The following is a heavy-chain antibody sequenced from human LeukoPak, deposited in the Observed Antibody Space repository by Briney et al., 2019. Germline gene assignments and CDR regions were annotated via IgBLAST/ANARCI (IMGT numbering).Heavy chain of an antibody. CDR1: GFTFSNYY. J-gene: IGHJ5*02. CDR2: ICGSSSYI. D-gene: IGHD3-22*01. V-gene: IGHV3-21*01. CDR3: ARDVYYYDSSGFDP. Sequence: GGSLRLSCAASGFTFSNYYMNWVPQAPRKGLEWVSSICGSSSYIYYADSVKGRFTISRDNAKNSLYLQMNSLRAEDTAVYYCARDVYYYDSSGFDPWGQGTLVTVSS.